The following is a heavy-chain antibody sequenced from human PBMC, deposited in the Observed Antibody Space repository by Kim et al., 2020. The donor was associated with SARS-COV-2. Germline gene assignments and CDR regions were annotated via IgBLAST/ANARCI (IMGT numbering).Heavy chain of an antibody. V-gene: IGHV3-66*01. CDR3: ATNLAAAGVV. D-gene: IGHD6-13*01. J-gene: IGHJ4*02. Sequence: DKTYYVESVKGRLTFSRDNSKNTLYLQMSSLRVEDTAVYYCATNLAAAGVVWGQGTLVTVSS. CDR2: DKT.